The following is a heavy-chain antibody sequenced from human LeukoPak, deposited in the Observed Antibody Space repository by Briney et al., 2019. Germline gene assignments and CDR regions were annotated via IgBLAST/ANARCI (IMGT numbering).Heavy chain of an antibody. CDR3: ARGIDDFWSGYYYYFDY. Sequence: ASVKVSCKASGYTFTSYAMHWVRQAPGQGLEWMGWINPNSGGTNYAQKFQGWVTMTRDTSISTAYMELSRLRSDDTAVYYCARGIDDFWSGYYYYFDYWGQGTLVTVSS. V-gene: IGHV1-2*04. J-gene: IGHJ4*02. D-gene: IGHD3-3*01. CDR1: GYTFTSYA. CDR2: INPNSGGT.